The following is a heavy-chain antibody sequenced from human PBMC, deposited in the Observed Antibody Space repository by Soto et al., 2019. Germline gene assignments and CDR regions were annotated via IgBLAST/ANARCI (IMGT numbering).Heavy chain of an antibody. Sequence: QVRLVQSGPEVKKPGASVKVSCKASGYTFIKYAITWVRQAPGQGLEWMAWISPYNGNTDYAQNYQGRLTLTTDTSTNTAYMELTSLRSGDTAVYYCATYPDYYDSSRLLVFWGQGTLVTVSS. V-gene: IGHV1-18*01. CDR1: GYTFIKYA. D-gene: IGHD3-22*01. CDR2: ISPYNGNT. J-gene: IGHJ4*02. CDR3: ATYPDYYDSSRLLVF.